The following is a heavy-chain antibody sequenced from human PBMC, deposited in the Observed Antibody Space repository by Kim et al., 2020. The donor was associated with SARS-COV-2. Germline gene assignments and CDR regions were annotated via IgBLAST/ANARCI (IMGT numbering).Heavy chain of an antibody. CDR3: ARGLVGATIYYYYGMDV. CDR2: IYYSGST. V-gene: IGHV4-39*07. D-gene: IGHD1-26*01. J-gene: IGHJ6*02. CDR1: GGSISSSSYY. Sequence: SETLSLTCTVSGGSISSSSYYWGWIRQPPGKGLEWIGSIYYSGSTYYNPSLKSRVTISVDTSKNQFSLKLSSVTAADTAVYYCARGLVGATIYYYYGMDVWGQGTTVTVSS.